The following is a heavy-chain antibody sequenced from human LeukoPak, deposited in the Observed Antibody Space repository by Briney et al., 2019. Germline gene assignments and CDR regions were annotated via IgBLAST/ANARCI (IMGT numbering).Heavy chain of an antibody. D-gene: IGHD3-10*01. J-gene: IGHJ6*02. CDR3: ARHPRSGSRNGYYYYGMDV. V-gene: IGHV4-59*01. CDR1: GDSIRSYF. CDR2: FSYSGST. Sequence: SETLSLTCTVSGDSIRSYFWSWIRQPPAKGLEWMGFFSYSGSTKYNPSLKSRVTMSVDTSKNQFSLKLSSVTAADTAVYYCARHPRSGSRNGYYYYGMDVWGQGTTVTVSS.